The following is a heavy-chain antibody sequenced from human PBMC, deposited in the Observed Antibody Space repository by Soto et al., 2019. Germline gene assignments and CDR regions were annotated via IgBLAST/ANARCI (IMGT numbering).Heavy chain of an antibody. V-gene: IGHV3-33*01. D-gene: IGHD2-15*01. J-gene: IGHJ3*02. Sequence: GGSLRLSCAASGFTFSSYGMHWVRQAPGKGLEWVAVIWYDGSNKYYADSVKGRFTISRDNSKNTLYLQMNSLRAEDTAVYYCARDRPVYCSGGSCYPDAFDIWGQGTMVTVSS. CDR1: GFTFSSYG. CDR2: IWYDGSNK. CDR3: ARDRPVYCSGGSCYPDAFDI.